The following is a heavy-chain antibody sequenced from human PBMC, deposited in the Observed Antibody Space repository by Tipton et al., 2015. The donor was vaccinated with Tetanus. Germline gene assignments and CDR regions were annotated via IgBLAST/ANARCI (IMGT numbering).Heavy chain of an antibody. D-gene: IGHD5-24*01. V-gene: IGHV4-31*03. CDR1: GGSISSGGYY. CDR2: IYYSGST. CDR3: ARGRDGYNLVFDI. Sequence: TLSLTCTVSGGSISSGGYYWSWVRQHPGKGLEWIGDIYYSGSTYYNPSLKSRVTISVDTSKNQFSLKLKSVTAADTAVYYCARGRDGYNLVFDIWGQGTMVTVSS. J-gene: IGHJ3*02.